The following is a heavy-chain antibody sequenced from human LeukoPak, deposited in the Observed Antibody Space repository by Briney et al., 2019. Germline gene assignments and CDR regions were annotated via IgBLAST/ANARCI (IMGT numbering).Heavy chain of an antibody. D-gene: IGHD5-12*01. CDR2: IYYSGST. CDR3: VRAVGPVGGYDSP. V-gene: IGHV4-59*01. J-gene: IGHJ5*02. CDR1: GGSFSSYY. Sequence: SESLSLTCTVSGGSFSSYYWSWIRQPPGKGLEWIGYIYYSGSTNYNPSLKSRVTISLDTPKNQFSLKLSSVTAADAAVYYCVRAVGPVGGYDSPWGQGTLVRV.